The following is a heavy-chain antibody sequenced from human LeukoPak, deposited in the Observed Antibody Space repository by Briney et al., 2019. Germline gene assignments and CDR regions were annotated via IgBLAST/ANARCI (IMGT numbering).Heavy chain of an antibody. D-gene: IGHD2-2*01. CDR2: IYNSGST. CDR1: GGSISSDY. Sequence: SETLSLTCTVSGGSISSDYWTWIRQPPGEGLEWIGYIYNSGSTNYNPSLKSRITISLDTSKNQFSLKLSSVTAADTAVYYCAKRRCTNCNPFYFDYWGQGALATVSS. J-gene: IGHJ4*02. V-gene: IGHV4-59*01. CDR3: AKRRCTNCNPFYFDY.